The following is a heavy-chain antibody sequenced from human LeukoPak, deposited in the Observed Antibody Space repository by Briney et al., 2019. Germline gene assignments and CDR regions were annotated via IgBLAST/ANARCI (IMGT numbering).Heavy chain of an antibody. J-gene: IGHJ4*02. V-gene: IGHV5-51*01. D-gene: IGHD6-19*01. CDR2: IYPGDSDT. CDR3: ARTGYTSGWYVGSFDY. Sequence: GESLKISCKGSGYSFTSYWIGWVRQMPGKGLEWMGIIYPGDSDTKYSPSFQGQVTISADKSISTAYLQWSSLKVSDTAMYYCARTGYTSGWYVGSFDYWGQGTLVTVSS. CDR1: GYSFTSYW.